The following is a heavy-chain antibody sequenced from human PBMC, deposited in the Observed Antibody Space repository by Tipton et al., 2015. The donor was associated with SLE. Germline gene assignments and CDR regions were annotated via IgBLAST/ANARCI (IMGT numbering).Heavy chain of an antibody. CDR1: GFTFNIYW. D-gene: IGHD5-18*01. Sequence: GSLRLSCAASGFTFNIYWMSWVRQAPGKGLEWVANIKEDGSEKYYVDSVKGRFTISRDNANNSLYLQMNSLRAEDTAVYYCARVSVYSYSGGMDVWGQGTTVTVSS. V-gene: IGHV3-7*03. CDR2: IKEDGSEK. J-gene: IGHJ6*02. CDR3: ARVSVYSYSGGMDV.